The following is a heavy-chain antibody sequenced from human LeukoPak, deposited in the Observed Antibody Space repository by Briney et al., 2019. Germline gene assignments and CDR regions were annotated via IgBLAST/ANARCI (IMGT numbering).Heavy chain of an antibody. J-gene: IGHJ6*02. D-gene: IGHD3-22*01. CDR3: ARVYDSSGYYYYYYGMDV. V-gene: IGHV4-61*08. CDR2: IYYSGST. Sequence: MASETLSLTCTVSGGSISSGGYYWSWIRQPPGKGLEWIGYIYYSGSTNYNPSLKSRVTISVDTSKNQFSLKLSSVTAADTAVYYCARVYDSSGYYYYYYGMDVWGQGTTVTVSS. CDR1: GGSISSGGYY.